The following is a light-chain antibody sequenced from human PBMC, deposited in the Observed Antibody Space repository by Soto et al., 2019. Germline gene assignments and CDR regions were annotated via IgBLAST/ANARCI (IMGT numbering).Light chain of an antibody. Sequence: IVLTQSPGPLSLPPVEPAALSCRASQRGSSNFVAWHQQKPGQAPRLLIYGASNRGTGFPDRFSGSWSGTEFTLTISSLQSEDFAVYYWQQYKNWPRTFGQGTKVDIK. CDR2: GAS. J-gene: IGKJ1*01. CDR3: QQYKNWPRT. V-gene: IGKV3D-15*01. CDR1: QRGSSN.